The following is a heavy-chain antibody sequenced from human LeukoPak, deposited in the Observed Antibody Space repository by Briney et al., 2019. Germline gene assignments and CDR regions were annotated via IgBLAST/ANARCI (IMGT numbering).Heavy chain of an antibody. CDR3: AQIWGIAVAGTARKYFQH. Sequence: SGTLSLTCAVSGRSMSSSNWWSWVRQPPGKGLEWLGEIYHSGSTNYNPSLKSRVTISVDKSKNQFSLKLSSVTAADTAVYYCAQIWGIAVAGTARKYFQHWGQGALVTVSS. CDR1: GRSMSSSNW. V-gene: IGHV4-4*02. J-gene: IGHJ1*01. D-gene: IGHD6-19*01. CDR2: IYHSGST.